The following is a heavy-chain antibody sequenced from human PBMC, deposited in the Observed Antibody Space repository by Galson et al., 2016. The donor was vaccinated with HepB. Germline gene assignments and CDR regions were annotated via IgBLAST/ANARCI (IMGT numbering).Heavy chain of an antibody. D-gene: IGHD1-14*01. Sequence: SLRLSCADSRFTFSRYWMHWVRQVPGKGPVWVSVISGDASLTRYADSARGRFTISRDDSKNSLILDMNGLRGDDTAIYYCARIVGISSGPLDYWGQGVQVTVSP. CDR3: ARIVGISSGPLDY. V-gene: IGHV3-74*01. CDR1: RFTFSRYW. J-gene: IGHJ4*02. CDR2: ISGDASLT.